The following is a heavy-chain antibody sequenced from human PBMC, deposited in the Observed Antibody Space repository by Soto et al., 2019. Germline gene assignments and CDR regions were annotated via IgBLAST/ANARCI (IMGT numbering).Heavy chain of an antibody. CDR2: LTVGGRDT. Sequence: VPLLESGGGLVQPGVSLRLSGATSGIRFSGYALSWVRESPGQGLERVSGLTVGGRDTSYAGSVDGRFTVSEDRSSGTFYLELMCLSADDPAVYCCATDRFCDGGSCGTRVSWGLGT. V-gene: IGHV3-23*01. CDR3: ATDRFCDGGSCGTRVS. J-gene: IGHJ4*02. CDR1: GIRFSGYA. D-gene: IGHD2-15*01.